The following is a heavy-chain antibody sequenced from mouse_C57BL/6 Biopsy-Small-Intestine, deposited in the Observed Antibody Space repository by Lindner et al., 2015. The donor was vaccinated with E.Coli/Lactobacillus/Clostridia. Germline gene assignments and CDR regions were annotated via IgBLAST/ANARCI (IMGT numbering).Heavy chain of an antibody. J-gene: IGHJ2*01. CDR1: GYAFSSSW. V-gene: IGHV1-82*01. CDR2: IYSGDGDT. CDR3: ARQEYGNYLDY. Sequence: VQLQESGPELVKPGASVKISCKASGYAFSSSWMNWVKQRPGKGLEWIGRIYSGDGDTNYNGKFKGKATLTADKSSSTAYMQLSSLTSEDSAVYFCARQEYGNYLDYWGQGTTLTVSS. D-gene: IGHD2-1*01.